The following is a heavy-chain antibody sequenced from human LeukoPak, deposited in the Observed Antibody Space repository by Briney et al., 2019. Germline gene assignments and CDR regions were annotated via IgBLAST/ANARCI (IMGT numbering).Heavy chain of an antibody. D-gene: IGHD6-19*01. CDR3: ARGGRIAVAGPNY. J-gene: IGHJ4*02. Sequence: GGSLRLSCAASGFTFSSYSMNWVRQAPGKELEWVSYISSSSSTIYYADSVKGRFTISRDNAKNSLYLQMNSLRAEDTAVYYCARGGRIAVAGPNYWGQGTLVTVSS. V-gene: IGHV3-48*01. CDR1: GFTFSSYS. CDR2: ISSSSSTI.